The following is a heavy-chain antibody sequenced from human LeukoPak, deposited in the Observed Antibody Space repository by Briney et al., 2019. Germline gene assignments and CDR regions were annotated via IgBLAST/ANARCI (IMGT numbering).Heavy chain of an antibody. V-gene: IGHV3-72*01. J-gene: IGHJ5*02. Sequence: PGGSLRLSCAASGFTFSSYAMHWVRQAPGKGLEWVGRTRNKANSYTTEYAASVKGRFTISRDDPKNLLYLQMNSLKSEDTAVYYCGRSGRYRPSDLWGQGTLVTVSS. CDR2: TRNKANSYTT. D-gene: IGHD1-26*01. CDR3: GRSGRYRPSDL. CDR1: GFTFSSYA.